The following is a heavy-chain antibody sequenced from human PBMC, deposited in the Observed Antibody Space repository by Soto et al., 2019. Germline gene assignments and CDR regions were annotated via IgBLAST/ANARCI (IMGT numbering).Heavy chain of an antibody. D-gene: IGHD5-18*01. Sequence: SETLSLTCAVSGGSISSGGYSWSWIRQPPGKGLEWIGYIYHGGSTYYNPSLKSRVTISVDRSKDQFSLKLSSVTAADTAVYYCARVGQLWFIFDYWGQGTLVTVSS. CDR1: GGSISSGGYS. V-gene: IGHV4-30-2*01. CDR3: ARVGQLWFIFDY. CDR2: IYHGGST. J-gene: IGHJ4*02.